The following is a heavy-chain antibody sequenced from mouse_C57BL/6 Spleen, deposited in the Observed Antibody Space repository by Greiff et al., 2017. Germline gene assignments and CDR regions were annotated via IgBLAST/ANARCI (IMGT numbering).Heavy chain of an antibody. V-gene: IGHV1-64*01. Sequence: QVQLQQPGAELVKPGASVKLSCKASGYTFTSYWMHWVKPRPGQGLEWIGMIHPNSGSTNYNEKFKSKATLTVDKSSSTAYMQLSSLTSEDSAVYYCAKGEIYYGNGFAYWGQGTLVTVSA. D-gene: IGHD2-1*01. CDR2: IHPNSGST. J-gene: IGHJ3*01. CDR3: AKGEIYYGNGFAY. CDR1: GYTFTSYW.